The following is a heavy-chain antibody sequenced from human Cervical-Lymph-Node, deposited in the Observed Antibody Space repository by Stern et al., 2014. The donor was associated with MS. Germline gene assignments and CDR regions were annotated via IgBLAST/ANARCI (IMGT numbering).Heavy chain of an antibody. CDR1: GFSLTTSAMC. V-gene: IGHV2-70*01. CDR2: IDWDDDK. Sequence: QVTLKESGPALVKPTQTLTLTCTFSGFSLTTSAMCVSWIRQPPGKALEWLALIDWDDDKYYNTSLKTRLPISKATSKTQVLLALTNLDPVDTATYYWARCRWDSRRWYYFDYWGQGTLVTVSS. D-gene: IGHD6-13*01. J-gene: IGHJ4*02. CDR3: ARCRWDSRRWYYFDY.